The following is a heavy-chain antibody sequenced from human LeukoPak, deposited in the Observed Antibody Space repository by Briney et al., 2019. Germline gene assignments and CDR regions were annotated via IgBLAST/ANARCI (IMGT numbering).Heavy chain of an antibody. V-gene: IGHV3-23*01. CDR3: AKDRGGWSGDY. J-gene: IGHJ4*02. D-gene: IGHD6-19*01. CDR2: IIGSGRNT. CDR1: GFTFSFYA. Sequence: GGSLRLSCAVSGFTFSFYAMTWVRQAPGKGLEWFATIIGSGRNTYSADSVKGRFTISRDNSKNTLYLQMDRLRAEDTAVYYCAKDRGGWSGDYWGQGTLVTVSS.